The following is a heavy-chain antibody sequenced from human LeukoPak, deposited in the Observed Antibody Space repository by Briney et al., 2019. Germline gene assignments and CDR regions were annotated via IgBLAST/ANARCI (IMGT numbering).Heavy chain of an antibody. J-gene: IGHJ3*02. D-gene: IGHD2-15*01. CDR1: GGSISSGGYS. CDR3: ARFDVALEWWSGDAFDI. Sequence: SQTLSLTCAVSGGSISSGGYSWSWIRQPPGKGLEWIGYIYHSGSTYFNPSLKSRVTISVDTSKNQFSLKLSSVTAADTAVYYCARFDVALEWWSGDAFDIWGQGTMVTVSS. V-gene: IGHV4-30-2*05. CDR2: IYHSGST.